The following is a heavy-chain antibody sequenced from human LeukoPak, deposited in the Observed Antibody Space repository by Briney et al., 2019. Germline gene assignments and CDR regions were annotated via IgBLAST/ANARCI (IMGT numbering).Heavy chain of an antibody. V-gene: IGHV1-69*13. CDR2: IIPIFGTA. Sequence: ASVTVSCKASGGTFSSYAISWVRQAPGQGLEWMGGIIPIFGTANYAQKFQGRVTITADESTSTAYIELSSLRSEDTAVYYCARGRDCSSTSCYSLKPRGAWFDPWGQGTLVTVSS. J-gene: IGHJ5*02. D-gene: IGHD2-2*02. CDR1: GGTFSSYA. CDR3: ARGRDCSSTSCYSLKPRGAWFDP.